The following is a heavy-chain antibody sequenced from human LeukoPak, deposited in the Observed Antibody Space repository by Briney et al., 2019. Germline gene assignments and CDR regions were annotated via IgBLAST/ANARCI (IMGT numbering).Heavy chain of an antibody. Sequence: GGSLRLXCAASGFTFSSYGMHWVRQAPGKGLEWVAVIWYDGSNKHYADSVKGRFTISRDNSKNTLYLQMNSLRAEDTAVYYCASTGTPTPWGQGTLVTVSS. J-gene: IGHJ5*02. V-gene: IGHV3-33*01. CDR1: GFTFSSYG. CDR3: ASTGTPTP. CDR2: IWYDGSNK.